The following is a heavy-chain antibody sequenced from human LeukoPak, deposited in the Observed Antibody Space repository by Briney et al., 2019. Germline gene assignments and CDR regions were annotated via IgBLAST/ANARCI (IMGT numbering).Heavy chain of an antibody. Sequence: SGPTLVNPTQTLTLTSTFSGFSLSTSGVGVRWIRQPPGKALEWLALIYWVDDKRSSPSLKSRLTITKDTSKNQVVLTMTNMYPVDTATYYCAHSHVDKTGDAFDIWGQGTMVTVSS. D-gene: IGHD3/OR15-3a*01. CDR1: GFSLSTSGVG. J-gene: IGHJ3*02. CDR2: IYWVDDK. CDR3: AHSHVDKTGDAFDI. V-gene: IGHV2-5*02.